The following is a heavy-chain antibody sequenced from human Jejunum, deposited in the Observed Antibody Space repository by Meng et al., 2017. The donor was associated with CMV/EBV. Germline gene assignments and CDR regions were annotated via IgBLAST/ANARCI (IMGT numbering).Heavy chain of an antibody. D-gene: IGHD3-10*01. V-gene: IGHV4-59*01. CDR3: ARWSGSGNYPFADY. CDR2: VSYSGST. CDR1: RGSISYNS. Sequence: SRGSISYNSWSCIRQSARKGLEWIGSVSYSGSTNYNPSLKSRVIISMDTSENQFSLKVTSVTAGDTAVYYCARWSGSGNYPFADYWGQGTLVTVSS. J-gene: IGHJ4*02.